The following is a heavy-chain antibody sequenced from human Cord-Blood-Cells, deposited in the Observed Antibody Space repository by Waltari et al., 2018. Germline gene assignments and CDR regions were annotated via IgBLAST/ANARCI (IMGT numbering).Heavy chain of an antibody. CDR1: GFTFSSSW. J-gene: IGHJ4*02. D-gene: IGHD6-13*01. Sequence: EVQLVESGGGLVQPGGSLRLSCAASGFTFSSSWMSWVRQAPGKGLGGGANIKQDGSEKYYVDSVKGRFTISRDNAKNSLYLQMNSLRAEDTAVYYCARGQDSSSWYFDYWGQGTLVTVSS. CDR2: IKQDGSEK. CDR3: ARGQDSSSWYFDY. V-gene: IGHV3-7*01.